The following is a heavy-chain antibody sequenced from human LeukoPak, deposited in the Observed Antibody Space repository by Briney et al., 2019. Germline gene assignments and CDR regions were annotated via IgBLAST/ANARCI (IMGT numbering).Heavy chain of an antibody. CDR3: AREKFDY. CDR1: GFTFSSYW. V-gene: IGHV3-7*01. Sequence: GGSLRLSCAASGFTFSSYWMSWVRQAPGRGLEWVAHIKHDGSEEYYVDSMKGRFTVSRDNAKNSLYLQMNSLRAEDTAVYYCAREKFDYWGQGTLVTVSS. CDR2: IKHDGSEE. J-gene: IGHJ4*02.